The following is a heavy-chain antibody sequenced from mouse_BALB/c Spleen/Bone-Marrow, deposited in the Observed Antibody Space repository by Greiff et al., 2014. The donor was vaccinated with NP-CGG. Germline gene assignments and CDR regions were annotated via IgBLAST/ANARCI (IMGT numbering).Heavy chain of an antibody. CDR2: IYPGNVST. Sequence: QVHVKQSGPELVKPGASVKISCKASGYTFTRYYIHWVKQRPGQGLEWIGWIYPGNVSTKYNEKFKDKATLTADKSSSTAYMQLSSLTSEDSAVYFCARALTGTWFAYWGQGTLVTVSA. V-gene: IGHV1S56*01. J-gene: IGHJ3*01. D-gene: IGHD4-1*01. CDR1: GYTFTRYY. CDR3: ARALTGTWFAY.